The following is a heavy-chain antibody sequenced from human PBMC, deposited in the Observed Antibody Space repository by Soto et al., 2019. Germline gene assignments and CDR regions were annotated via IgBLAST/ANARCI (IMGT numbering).Heavy chain of an antibody. Sequence: QVQLVQSGAEVKKPGSSVKVSCKASGGTFSNYAISWVRQAPGQGLEWMGGIIPIFGTANYAQKFQGRVTITADESTSTAYMELSGLRSEDTAVYYCARDVIAAAGTAGWGQGTLVTVSS. CDR1: GGTFSNYA. CDR2: IIPIFGTA. CDR3: ARDVIAAAGTAG. D-gene: IGHD6-13*01. V-gene: IGHV1-69*12. J-gene: IGHJ4*02.